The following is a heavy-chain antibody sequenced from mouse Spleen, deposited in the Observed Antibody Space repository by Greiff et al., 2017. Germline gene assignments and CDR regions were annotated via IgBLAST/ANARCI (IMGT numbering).Heavy chain of an antibody. Sequence: VQLQQSGAELVRPGASVTLSCKASGYTFTDYEMHWVKQTPVHGLEWIGAIDPETGGTAYNQKFKGKAILTADKSSSTAYMELRSLTSEDSAVYYCTRRNYGSSGHWYFDVWGTGTTVTVSS. V-gene: IGHV1-15*01. D-gene: IGHD1-1*01. CDR2: IDPETGGT. J-gene: IGHJ1*03. CDR3: TRRNYGSSGHWYFDV. CDR1: GYTFTDYE.